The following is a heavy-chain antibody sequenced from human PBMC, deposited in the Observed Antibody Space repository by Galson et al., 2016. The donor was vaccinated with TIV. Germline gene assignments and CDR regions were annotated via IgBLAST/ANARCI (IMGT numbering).Heavy chain of an antibody. CDR3: ARDRHFCTSASCYLGYYYDYGMDG. J-gene: IGHJ6*02. CDR2: VYGDDNT. CDR1: GLTVSANY. V-gene: IGHV3-53*01. Sequence: SLRLSCAASGLTVSANYLNWVRQAPGKGLEWVSIVYGDDNTYYADSVKGRFTISRDNSKNTVYLEMNSLRAEDTAVYYCARDRHFCTSASCYLGYYYDYGMDGWGQGTTVTVSS. D-gene: IGHD2-2*01.